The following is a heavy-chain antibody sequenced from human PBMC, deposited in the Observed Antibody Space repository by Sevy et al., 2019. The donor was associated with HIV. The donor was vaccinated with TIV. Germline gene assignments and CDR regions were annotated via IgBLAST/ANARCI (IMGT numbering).Heavy chain of an antibody. V-gene: IGHV3-30-3*01. Sequence: GGSLRLSCAASGFTFSSYAMHWVRQAPGKGLEWVAVISYDGSNKYYADSVKGRFTISRDNSKNTLYLQMNSLGAEDTAVYYCARDDRPYSSGWPGVDYWGQGTLVTVSS. D-gene: IGHD6-19*01. CDR2: ISYDGSNK. J-gene: IGHJ4*02. CDR3: ARDDRPYSSGWPGVDY. CDR1: GFTFSSYA.